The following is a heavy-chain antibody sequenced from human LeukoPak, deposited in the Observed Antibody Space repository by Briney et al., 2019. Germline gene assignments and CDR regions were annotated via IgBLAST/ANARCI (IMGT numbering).Heavy chain of an antibody. D-gene: IGHD2-15*01. Sequence: PSETLSLTCTVSGGSISSGGYYWSWIRQHPGKGLEWIEYIYYSGSTYYNPSLKSRVTISVDTSKNQFSLKLSSVTAADTAVYYCARVRCSGGSCYFAHFDYWGQGTLVTVSS. CDR2: IYYSGST. J-gene: IGHJ4*02. CDR1: GGSISSGGYY. CDR3: ARVRCSGGSCYFAHFDY. V-gene: IGHV4-31*03.